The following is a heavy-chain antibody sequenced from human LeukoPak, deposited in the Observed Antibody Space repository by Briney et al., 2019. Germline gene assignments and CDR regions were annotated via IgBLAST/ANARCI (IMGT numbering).Heavy chain of an antibody. CDR3: ARDKWLTTTHYFDY. V-gene: IGHV3-48*04. D-gene: IGHD4-11*01. CDR2: ISSTSSTI. J-gene: IGHJ4*02. CDR1: GFTFSSYS. Sequence: GGSLRLSCAASGFTFSSYSMNWVRQAPGKGLEWVSYISSTSSTIYYADSVKGRFTISRDNAKNSVYLQMNSLRAEDTAVYYCARDKWLTTTHYFDYWGQGTLVTVSS.